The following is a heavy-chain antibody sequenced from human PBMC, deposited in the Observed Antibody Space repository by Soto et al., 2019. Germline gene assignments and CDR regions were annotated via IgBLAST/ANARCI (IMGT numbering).Heavy chain of an antibody. CDR3: ARRAGSYHGSGPDHVFDI. CDR2: IYYSGST. Sequence: WTWIRQPPGKGLEWIGYIYYSGSTKYKSSLKSRITISVETSKKQLSLKLSSVTAADTAVYYCARRAGSYHGSGPDHVFDIWGQGTMVTVSS. D-gene: IGHD3-10*01. J-gene: IGHJ3*02. V-gene: IGHV4-59*08.